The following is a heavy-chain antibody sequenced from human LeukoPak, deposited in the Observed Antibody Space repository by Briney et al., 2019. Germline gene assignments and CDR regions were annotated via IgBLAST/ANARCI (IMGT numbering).Heavy chain of an antibody. CDR1: GFTFNSYA. Sequence: GGSLRLSCAAPGFTFNSYAMSWVRQAPGKGLEWVSTISGSGGTTYYADSVKGRFTISRDNSENTLYLQMNSLRAEDTAVYYCAKDKSTTFYYFDYWGQGTLVTVSS. J-gene: IGHJ4*02. D-gene: IGHD2-2*01. V-gene: IGHV3-23*01. CDR2: ISGSGGTT. CDR3: AKDKSTTFYYFDY.